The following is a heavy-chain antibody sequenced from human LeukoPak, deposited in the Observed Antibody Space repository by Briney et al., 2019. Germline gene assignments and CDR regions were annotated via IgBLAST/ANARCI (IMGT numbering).Heavy chain of an antibody. J-gene: IGHJ4*02. V-gene: IGHV4-59*08. CDR2: IHYSGST. CDR1: GXSISDYY. D-gene: IGHD3-10*01. Sequence: SETLSLTCSVSGXSISDYYWSWIRQPPGKGLEWIGYIHYSGSTNYNPSLKSRVTISVDTSKNQFSLKLTSVTAADTAVYYCARLLSDYFDSWGQGTLVTVSS. CDR3: ARLLSDYFDS.